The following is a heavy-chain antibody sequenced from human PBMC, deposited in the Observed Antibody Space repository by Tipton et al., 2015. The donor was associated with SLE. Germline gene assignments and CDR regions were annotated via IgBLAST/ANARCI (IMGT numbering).Heavy chain of an antibody. CDR2: IIPIFGTA. V-gene: IGHV1-69*01. CDR3: ARSKRGSSSWTPYYYFDY. J-gene: IGHJ4*02. Sequence: QLVQSGAEVKKPGSSVKVSCKASGGTFSSYAISWVRQAPGQGLEWMGGIIPIFGTANYAQKFQGRVTITTDESTSTAYMELSSLRSEDTAVYYCARSKRGSSSWTPYYYFDYWGQGTLVTVSS. CDR1: GGTFSSYA. D-gene: IGHD6-13*01.